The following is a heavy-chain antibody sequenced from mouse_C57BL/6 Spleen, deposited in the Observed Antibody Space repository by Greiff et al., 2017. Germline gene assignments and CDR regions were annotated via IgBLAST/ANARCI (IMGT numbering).Heavy chain of an antibody. CDR3: ARGDYGSSYYYAMDY. CDR2: ISDGGSYT. V-gene: IGHV5-4*03. J-gene: IGHJ4*01. Sequence: EVKVVESGGGLVKPGGSLTLSCAASGFTFSSYAMSWVRQTPEKRLEWVATISDGGSYTYYPDNVKGRFTISRDNATNNLYLQMSHLKSEDTAMYYCARGDYGSSYYYAMDYWGQGTSVTVSS. CDR1: GFTFSSYA. D-gene: IGHD1-1*01.